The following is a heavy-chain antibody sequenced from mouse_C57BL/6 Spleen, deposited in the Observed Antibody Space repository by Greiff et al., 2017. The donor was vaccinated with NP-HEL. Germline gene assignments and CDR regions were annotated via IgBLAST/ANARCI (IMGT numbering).Heavy chain of an antibody. CDR1: GFTFSDYY. J-gene: IGHJ3*01. V-gene: IGHV5-12*01. CDR2: ISNGGGST. D-gene: IGHD1-1*01. CDR3: ASDYYGSSPFAY. Sequence: EVQRVESGGGLVQPGGSLKLSCAASGFTFSDYYMYWVRQTPEKRLEWVAYISNGGGSTYYPDTVKGRFTISRDNAKNTLYLQMSRLKSEDTAMYYCASDYYGSSPFAYWGQGTLVTVSA.